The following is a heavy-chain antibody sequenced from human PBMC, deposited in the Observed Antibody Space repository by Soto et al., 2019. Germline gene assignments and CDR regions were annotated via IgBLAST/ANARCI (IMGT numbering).Heavy chain of an antibody. Sequence: GGSLRLSCAASGITFSNSWMSWVRQAPGRGLEWVANIKQDGSGSGYNTYYADSVKGRFTISRDNSKNTLYLQMSSLRAEDTAVYYCARGSGSYFDYWGQGTLVTVSS. CDR1: GITFSNSW. V-gene: IGHV3-7*03. J-gene: IGHJ4*02. CDR3: ARGSGSYFDY. D-gene: IGHD6-6*01. CDR2: IKQDGSGSGYNT.